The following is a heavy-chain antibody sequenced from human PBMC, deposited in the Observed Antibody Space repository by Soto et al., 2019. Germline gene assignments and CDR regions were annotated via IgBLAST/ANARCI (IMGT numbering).Heavy chain of an antibody. CDR2: INPSGGST. V-gene: IGHV1-46*01. Sequence: ASVKVSCKASGYTFTIYYMHGVVQAPGQGLEWMGIINPSGGSTSYAQKFQGRVTMTRDTSTSTVYMELSSLRSEDTAVYYCARGNGDPAEYFQHWGQGTLVTVSS. D-gene: IGHD4-17*01. J-gene: IGHJ1*01. CDR3: ARGNGDPAEYFQH. CDR1: GYTFTIYY.